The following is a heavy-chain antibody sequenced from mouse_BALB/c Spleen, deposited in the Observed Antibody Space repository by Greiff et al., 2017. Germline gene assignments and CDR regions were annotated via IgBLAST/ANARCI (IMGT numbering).Heavy chain of an antibody. D-gene: IGHD1-1*01. CDR3: ARVTTVVYFDY. J-gene: IGHJ2*01. Sequence: QVQLQQPGAELVMPGASVKMSCKASGYTFTDYWMHWVKQRPGQGLEWIGSIDTSDSYTSYNQKFKGKATLTVDESSSTAYMQLSSLTSEDSAVYYCARVTTVVYFDYWGQGTTLTVSS. CDR2: IDTSDSYT. CDR1: GYTFTDYW. V-gene: IGHV1-69*01.